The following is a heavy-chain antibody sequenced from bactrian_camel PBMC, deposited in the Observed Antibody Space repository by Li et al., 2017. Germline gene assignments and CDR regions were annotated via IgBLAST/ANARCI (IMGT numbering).Heavy chain of an antibody. D-gene: IGHD2*01. J-gene: IGHJ4*01. Sequence: HVQLVESGGGLVQPGGSLRLSCVASGFPFSTCSMEWVRQAPGKGLDWVSSISNDGSKQYYADSVKGRFTIARDNAKNTVYLQMNSLKSEDTALYYCAAAFSTDYWGRGTQVTVS. CDR2: ISNDGSKQ. CDR1: GFPFSTCS. CDR3: AAAFSTDY. V-gene: IGHV3S6*01.